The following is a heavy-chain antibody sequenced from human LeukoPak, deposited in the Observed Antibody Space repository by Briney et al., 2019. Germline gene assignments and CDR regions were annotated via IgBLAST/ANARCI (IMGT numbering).Heavy chain of an antibody. D-gene: IGHD3-3*01. V-gene: IGHV1-46*03. J-gene: IGHJ4*02. Sequence: APGQGLXXXGIINPSGGSTSYAQKFQGRVTMTRDTSTSTVYMGLSSLRSEDTAVYYCARGPTIFEYYFDYWGQGTLVTVSS. CDR2: INPSGGST. CDR3: ARGPTIFEYYFDY.